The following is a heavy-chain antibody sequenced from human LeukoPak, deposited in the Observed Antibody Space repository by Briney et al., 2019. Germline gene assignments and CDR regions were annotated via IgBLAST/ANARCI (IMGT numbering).Heavy chain of an antibody. V-gene: IGHV3-23*01. J-gene: IGHJ4*02. D-gene: IGHD2-21*02. CDR3: AKSDWDLFYDY. Sequence: GTLSLTCAVSGGSISSSNWWSWVRQAPGKGLEWVSAISGSGGSTYYADSVKGRFTISRDNSKNTLYLQMNSLRAEDTAVYYCAKSDWDLFYDYWGQGTLVTVSS. CDR2: ISGSGGST. CDR1: GGSISSSN.